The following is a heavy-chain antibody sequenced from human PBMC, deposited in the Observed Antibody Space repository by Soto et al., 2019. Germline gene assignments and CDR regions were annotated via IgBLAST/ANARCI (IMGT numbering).Heavy chain of an antibody. Sequence: QVQLVESGGGVVQPGRSLRISCAASGFTLSNYAMHWVRQAPGKGLEWVAVIWYDGSYKYYADSVKGRFTISRDSSKNTLYLQVNSLRADDTAMYYCARKGSGWTFDCWGHGTLVTVSS. CDR2: IWYDGSYK. J-gene: IGHJ4*01. D-gene: IGHD6-19*01. CDR1: GFTLSNYA. CDR3: ARKGSGWTFDC. V-gene: IGHV3-33*01.